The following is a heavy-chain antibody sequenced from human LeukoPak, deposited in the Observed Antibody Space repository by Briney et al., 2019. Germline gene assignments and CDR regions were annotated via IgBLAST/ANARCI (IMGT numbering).Heavy chain of an antibody. D-gene: IGHD6-19*01. Sequence: AASVKVSCKASGGTFSSYAISWVRQAPGQGLEWMERIIPIFGTANYAQKFQGRVTITTDESTSTAYMELSSLRSEDTAVYYCAVIAVAGKSDPWGQGTLVTVSS. J-gene: IGHJ5*02. CDR3: AVIAVAGKSDP. CDR2: IIPIFGTA. V-gene: IGHV1-69*05. CDR1: GGTFSSYA.